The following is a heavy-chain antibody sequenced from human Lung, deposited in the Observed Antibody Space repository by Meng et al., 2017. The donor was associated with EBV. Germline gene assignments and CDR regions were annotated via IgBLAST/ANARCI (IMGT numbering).Heavy chain of an antibody. D-gene: IGHD3-10*01. CDR3: ATGRIGLLWFGELGY. CDR1: GGSISSGGYY. J-gene: IGHJ4*02. CDR2: IYYSGST. V-gene: IGHV4-31*03. Sequence: VELQGAGPRRVKPSQTLSPTCTVSGGSISSGGYYWSWIRQHPGTGLEWTGYIYYSGSTYYNPSLKNRVTISVDTSKNQFSLKLSSVTAADTAVYYCATGRIGLLWFGELGYWGQGTLVTVSS.